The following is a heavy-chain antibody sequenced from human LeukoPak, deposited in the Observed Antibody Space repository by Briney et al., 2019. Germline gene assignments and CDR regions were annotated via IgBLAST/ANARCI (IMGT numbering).Heavy chain of an antibody. D-gene: IGHD4-23*01. CDR1: GGTFSSYA. CDR2: IIPIFGTA. J-gene: IGHJ4*02. Sequence: GASVKVPCKASGGTFSSYAISWLRQAPGQGLEWMGGIIPIFGTANYAQKFQGRVTITADESTSTAYMELSSLRSEDTAVYYCASDYGGNSDYWGQGTLVTVSS. V-gene: IGHV1-69*13. CDR3: ASDYGGNSDY.